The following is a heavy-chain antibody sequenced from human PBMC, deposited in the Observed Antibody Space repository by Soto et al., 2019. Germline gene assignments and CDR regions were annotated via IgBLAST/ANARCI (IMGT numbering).Heavy chain of an antibody. CDR1: GFTFSSYW. Sequence: EVQLVESGGTLVQPGESLRLSCAASGFTFSSYWMSWVRQAPGKGLEWVANIKQDGSEKYYVDSVKGRFTISRDDTKNSLYLQMNSLRAEDTAVYYCVRGSRLPYYYYYYMDVWGKGTTVTVSS. V-gene: IGHV3-7*01. CDR3: VRGSRLPYYYYYYMDV. CDR2: IKQDGSEK. J-gene: IGHJ6*03. D-gene: IGHD3-16*01.